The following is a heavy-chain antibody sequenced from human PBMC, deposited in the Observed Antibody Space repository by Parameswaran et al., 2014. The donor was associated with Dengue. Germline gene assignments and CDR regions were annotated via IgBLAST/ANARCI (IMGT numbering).Heavy chain of an antibody. J-gene: IGHJ4*02. D-gene: IGHD2-21*01. CDR3: ASGPGGGGDCLFDY. Sequence: PGKGLEWIGYIYYSGSTYYNPSLKSRVTISVDTSKNQFSLKLSSVTAADTAVYYCASGPGGGGDCLFDYWGQGTLVTVSS. V-gene: IGHV4-31*02. CDR2: IYYSGST.